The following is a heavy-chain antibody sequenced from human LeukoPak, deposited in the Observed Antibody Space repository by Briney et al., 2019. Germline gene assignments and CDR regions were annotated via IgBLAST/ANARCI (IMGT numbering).Heavy chain of an antibody. D-gene: IGHD4-17*01. CDR3: AREPHSDYSDHTDAFDI. J-gene: IGHJ3*02. CDR1: GFTFSSYW. CDR2: ISGDESST. V-gene: IGHV3-74*01. Sequence: PGGSLRLSCAASGFTFSSYWMHWVRQAPAKGLVWVSRISGDESSTSYADSVEGRFTISRDNAKNTLYPQMNSLRAEDTAVYFCAREPHSDYSDHTDAFDIWGQGTMVTVSS.